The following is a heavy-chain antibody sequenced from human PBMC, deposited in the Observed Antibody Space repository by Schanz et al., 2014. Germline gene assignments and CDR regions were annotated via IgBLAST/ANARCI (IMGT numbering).Heavy chain of an antibody. CDR3: ARRNFYDKSAAFDY. V-gene: IGHV3-72*01. J-gene: IGHJ4*02. D-gene: IGHD3-9*01. Sequence: EVQLVESGGGVVRPGRSLRLSCAASGFTFSNHGMHWVRQSPGKGLEWVGHSRNKGHSYTSEYAASVKGRFTISRDESESSLYLQMDSLKTEDTAVYYCARRNFYDKSAAFDYWGQGSLVTVSS. CDR2: SRNKGHSYTS. CDR1: GFTFSNHG.